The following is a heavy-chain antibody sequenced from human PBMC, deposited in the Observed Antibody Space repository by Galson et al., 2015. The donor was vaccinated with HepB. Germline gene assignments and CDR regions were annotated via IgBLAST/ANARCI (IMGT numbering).Heavy chain of an antibody. Sequence: SLRLSCAASGFIFNNYGMHWVRQAPGKGLEWVAVIWYDGSNKYYVDSVKGRFTISRDNSKSTLYLQMNSLRDEDTAVYYCARDRDYDFLSAFYAMDVWGQGTTVTVSS. CDR2: IWYDGSNK. V-gene: IGHV3-33*01. CDR1: GFIFNNYG. J-gene: IGHJ6*02. CDR3: ARDRDYDFLSAFYAMDV. D-gene: IGHD3-3*01.